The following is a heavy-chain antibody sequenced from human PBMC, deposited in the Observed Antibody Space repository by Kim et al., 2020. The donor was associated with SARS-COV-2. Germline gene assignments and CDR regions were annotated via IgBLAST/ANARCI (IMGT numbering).Heavy chain of an antibody. V-gene: IGHV4-34*01. CDR3: ARHRIVVVPAAMTWTTSEDAFDI. D-gene: IGHD2-2*01. Sequence: SETLSLTCAVYGGSFSGYYWSWIRQPPGKGLEWIGEINHSGSTNYNPSLKSRVTISVDTSKNQFSLKLSSVTAADTAVYYCARHRIVVVPAAMTWTTSEDAFDIWGQGTMFTVSS. CDR2: INHSGST. CDR1: GGSFSGYY. J-gene: IGHJ3*02.